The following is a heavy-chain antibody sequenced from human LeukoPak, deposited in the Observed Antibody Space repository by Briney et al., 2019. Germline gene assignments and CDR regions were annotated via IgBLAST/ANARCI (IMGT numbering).Heavy chain of an antibody. J-gene: IGHJ4*02. CDR2: IYYSGST. Sequence: PSETLSLTCTVSGGSISSYYWSWIRQPPGKGLEWIGYIYYSGSTNYNPSLKSRVTISVDTSKNQFSLKLSSVTAADTAVYYCARVRMAGIDYWGQGTLVTVSS. D-gene: IGHD5-24*01. CDR1: GGSISSYY. CDR3: ARVRMAGIDY. V-gene: IGHV4-59*12.